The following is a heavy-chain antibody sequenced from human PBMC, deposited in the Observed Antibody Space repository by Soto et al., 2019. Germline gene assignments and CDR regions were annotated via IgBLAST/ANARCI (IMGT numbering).Heavy chain of an antibody. CDR3: ARSVWENSDDFDV. Sequence: VASVKVSCKASGYTFSSYGLTWVRQAPGQGLEWMGWITSYYGNTNYTQKLQGRVTMTTDTTTSTAYMEMCSLRCDDTTVYYCARSVWENSDDFDVWGQGTTVTVSS. V-gene: IGHV1-18*04. J-gene: IGHJ3*01. CDR2: ITSYYGNT. CDR1: GYTFSSYG. D-gene: IGHD3-16*01.